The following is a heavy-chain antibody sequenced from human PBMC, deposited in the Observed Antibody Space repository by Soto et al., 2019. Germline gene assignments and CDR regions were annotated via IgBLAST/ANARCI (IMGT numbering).Heavy chain of an antibody. V-gene: IGHV4-39*01. CDR3: ARRYGGTFDY. CDR1: GGSISSSSYY. CDR2: IYYSGST. D-gene: IGHD2-15*01. J-gene: IGHJ4*02. Sequence: SETLSLTCTVSGGSISSSSYYWGWIRQPPGKGLEWIGSIYYSGSTYYNPSLKSRVTISVDTSKNQFSLKLSSVTAADTAVYYCARRYGGTFDYWGQGTLVTVSS.